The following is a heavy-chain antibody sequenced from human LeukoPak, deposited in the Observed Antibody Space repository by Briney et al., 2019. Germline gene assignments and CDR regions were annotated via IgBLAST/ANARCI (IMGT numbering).Heavy chain of an antibody. D-gene: IGHD5-12*01. Sequence: ASVKVSCKASGYTFTMSDINWFCQAPGQGPEWVGWINPNNGNAGYAQKFQGRVTISRDTSISTAYMELSSLTSEDTAVYYCARHKVAHFDLWRRGTLVTDSS. CDR3: ARHKVAHFDL. CDR2: INPNNGNA. CDR1: GYTFTMSD. J-gene: IGHJ2*01. V-gene: IGHV1-8*03.